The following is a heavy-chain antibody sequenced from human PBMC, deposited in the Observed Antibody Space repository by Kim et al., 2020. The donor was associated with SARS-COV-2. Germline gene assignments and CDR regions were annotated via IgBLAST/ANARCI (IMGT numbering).Heavy chain of an antibody. J-gene: IGHJ6*02. V-gene: IGHV3-23*01. CDR3: AKVAYGGDSYYYYYGMDV. Sequence: KGRFTISRDNSKNTLYLQMNGLRAEDTAIYYCAKVAYGGDSYYYYYGMDVWGQGTTVTVSS. D-gene: IGHD2-21*02.